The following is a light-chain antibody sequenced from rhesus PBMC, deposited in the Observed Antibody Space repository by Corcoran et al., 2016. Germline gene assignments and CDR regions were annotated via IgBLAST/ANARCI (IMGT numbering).Light chain of an antibody. Sequence: DIQMTQSPSSLSASVGDTVTITCRASQSISSWLAWYQQKQGKTPNLLIYKASTLKRGVPSRFSGSGSGTDCTRIISSLQSEDFATYYCQQYSSSPWTFGQGTKVEIK. J-gene: IGKJ1*01. CDR2: KAS. CDR3: QQYSSSPWT. V-gene: IGKV1-22*01. CDR1: QSISSW.